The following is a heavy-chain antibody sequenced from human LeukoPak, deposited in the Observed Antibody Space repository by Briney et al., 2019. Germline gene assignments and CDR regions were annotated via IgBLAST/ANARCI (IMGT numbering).Heavy chain of an antibody. D-gene: IGHD5-24*01. CDR1: GGSISIYY. CDR3: ARGAMATTPFFDY. J-gene: IGHJ4*02. CDR2: VYYTGST. Sequence: SETLSLTCPVSGGSISIYYYWTWIRQPPGKGLEWIGYVYYTGSTNFNPSLKSRVTMSLDTSRNQFSLKLTSLTAADTAVYYCARGAMATTPFFDYWGQGTLVTVSS. V-gene: IGHV4-59*01.